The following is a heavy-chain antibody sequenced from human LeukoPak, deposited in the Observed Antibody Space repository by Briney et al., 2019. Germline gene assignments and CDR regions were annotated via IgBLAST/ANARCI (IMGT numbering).Heavy chain of an antibody. Sequence: GGSLRLYCAVSGFTFSSRLMHWVRQAPGKGLVWVALIKDDGTTNYADSVRGRFTASRDDAKNTVYLQMSSLRADDTAVYYCHPLSYVSNWGQGTLVTVSA. CDR2: IKDDGTT. J-gene: IGHJ4*02. CDR3: HPLSYVSN. V-gene: IGHV3-74*01. CDR1: GFTFSSRL. D-gene: IGHD3-22*01.